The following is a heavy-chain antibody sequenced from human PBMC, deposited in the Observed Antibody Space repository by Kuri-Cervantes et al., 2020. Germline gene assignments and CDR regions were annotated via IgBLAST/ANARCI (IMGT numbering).Heavy chain of an antibody. J-gene: IGHJ4*02. Sequence: GGSLRLSCAASGFTFSSYGMHWVRQAPGKGLEWVAVISYDGSNKYYADSVKGRFTISRDNSKNTLYLQMNSLRAEDTAVYYCARARVMYYYDSSGRIDYWGQGTQVTVSS. V-gene: IGHV3-30*03. D-gene: IGHD3-22*01. CDR2: ISYDGSNK. CDR3: ARARVMYYYDSSGRIDY. CDR1: GFTFSSYG.